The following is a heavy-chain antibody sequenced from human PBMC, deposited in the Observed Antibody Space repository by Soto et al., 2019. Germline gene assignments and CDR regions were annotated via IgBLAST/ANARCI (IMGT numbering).Heavy chain of an antibody. J-gene: IGHJ4*02. CDR3: ARDLQADY. Sequence: QVQLVQSGAEVKKPGASVKVSCKASGYTFTSYAMHWVRQAPGQRLEWMGWINAGNGNTKYAQTFQGRVTITRETSGSTAYMELSSLRSEDSAVYSCARDLQADYLGQGTLVTGSS. CDR1: GYTFTSYA. V-gene: IGHV1-3*01. CDR2: INAGNGNT.